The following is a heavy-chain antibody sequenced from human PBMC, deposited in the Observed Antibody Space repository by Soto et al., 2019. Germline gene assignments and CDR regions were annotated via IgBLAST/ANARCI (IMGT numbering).Heavy chain of an antibody. D-gene: IGHD1-26*01. J-gene: IGHJ4*02. CDR2: ISYDGSNK. V-gene: IGHV3-30*18. CDR1: GFTFSSYG. Sequence: GGSLRLSCAASGFTFSSYGMHWVRQAPGKGLEWVAVISYDGSNKYYADSVKGRFTISRDNSKNTLYLQMNSLRAEDTAVYYCAKGIVGATIGDYFDYWGQGTLVTVSS. CDR3: AKGIVGATIGDYFDY.